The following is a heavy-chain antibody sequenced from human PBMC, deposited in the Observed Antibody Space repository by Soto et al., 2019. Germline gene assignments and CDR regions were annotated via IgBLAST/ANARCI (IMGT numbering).Heavy chain of an antibody. V-gene: IGHV4-30-4*01. J-gene: IGHJ4*02. CDR3: ARDRGYCSGGSCYGLDY. D-gene: IGHD2-15*01. CDR2: IYYSGST. Sequence: SETLSLTCTVSGGSISIGDYYWSCIRQPPGKGLEWIGYIYYSGSTYYNPSLKSRVTISVGTSKNQFSLKLSSVTAADTAVYYCARDRGYCSGGSCYGLDYWGQGTLVTVSS. CDR1: GGSISIGDYY.